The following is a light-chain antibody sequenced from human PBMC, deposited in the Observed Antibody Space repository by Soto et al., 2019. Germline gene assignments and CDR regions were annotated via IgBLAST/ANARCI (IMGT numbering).Light chain of an antibody. CDR2: SAN. CDR1: QDISNF. CDR3: LQHKSYPRT. J-gene: IGKJ1*01. V-gene: IGKV1-17*03. Sequence: DIQMTQSPFDMSASVGDRVTITCRASQDISNFLVWFQQRPGKVPKRLMYSANRLESGVPSRFSGSGSGTEFTLTISSLQPEDFATYYCLQHKSYPRTFGQGTKVEIK.